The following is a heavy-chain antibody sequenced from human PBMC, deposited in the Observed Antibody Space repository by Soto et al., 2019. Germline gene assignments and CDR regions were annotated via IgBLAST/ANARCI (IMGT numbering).Heavy chain of an antibody. V-gene: IGHV5-51*01. CDR1: GYDLNIFV. J-gene: IGHJ1*01. D-gene: IGHD1-26*01. CDR3: ASPVGTKNGAQH. Sequence: KVSCKASGYDLNIFVITWVRQMPGKGLEWMGIIYPSDSDTRYSPSFQGQVTISADKSISTAYLQWSSLKASDTAMYYCASPVGTKNGAQHWGQGTLVTVPS. CDR2: IYPSDSDT.